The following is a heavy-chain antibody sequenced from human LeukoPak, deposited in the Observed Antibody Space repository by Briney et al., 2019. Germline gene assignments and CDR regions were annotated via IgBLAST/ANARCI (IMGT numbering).Heavy chain of an antibody. CDR1: GGSISSSSYY. CDR2: IYHSGST. Sequence: PSETLSLTCTVSGGSISSSSYYWGWIRQPPGKGLEWIGSIYHSGSTYYNPSLKSRVTISVDTSKNQFSLKLSSVTAADTAVYYCARDRVIAAAGIRGLGYYYGMDVWGQGTTVTVSS. V-gene: IGHV4-39*07. D-gene: IGHD6-13*01. CDR3: ARDRVIAAAGIRGLGYYYGMDV. J-gene: IGHJ6*02.